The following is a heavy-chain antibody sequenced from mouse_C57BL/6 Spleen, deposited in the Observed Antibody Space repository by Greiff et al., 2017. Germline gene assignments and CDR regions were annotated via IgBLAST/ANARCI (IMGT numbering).Heavy chain of an antibody. J-gene: IGHJ1*03. CDR1: GFSLTSYG. D-gene: IGHD1-2*01. V-gene: IGHV2-2*01. CDR3: ASYGGRGDGYLEV. Sequence: VQLQQSGPGLVQPSQSLSITCTVSGFSLTSYGVHWVRQSPGKGLEWLGVIWSGGSTDYNAAFISRLSISKDNSKSQVFFKMNRLQADDTAIYYCASYGGRGDGYLEVWGTGTTVTVAS. CDR2: IWSGGST.